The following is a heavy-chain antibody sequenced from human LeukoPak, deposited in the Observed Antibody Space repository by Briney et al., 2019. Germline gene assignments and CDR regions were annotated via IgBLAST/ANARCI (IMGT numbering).Heavy chain of an antibody. J-gene: IGHJ6*02. V-gene: IGHV5-51*01. D-gene: IGHD1-14*01. CDR1: GYSFTTYW. CDR3: AKTAKKSSGYYYGMDV. Sequence: GESLKISCKGSGYSFTTYWIGWVRQMPGKGLEWMGIIYPGDSETRYSPSFQGQITISADKSITTAYLQWGSLRVSDTAMYYCAKTAKKSSGYYYGMDVWGQGTTVTVSS. CDR2: IYPGDSET.